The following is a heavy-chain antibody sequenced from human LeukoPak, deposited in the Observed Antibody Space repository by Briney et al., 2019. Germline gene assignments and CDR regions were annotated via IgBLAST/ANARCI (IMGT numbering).Heavy chain of an antibody. CDR1: GFTFSDHY. Sequence: GGSLRLSCAASGFTFSDHYMDWVRQAPGKGLEWVGRTRNKANSYTTEYAASVKGRFSISRDDSQNSLYLHMNSLQTDDTAVYFCARSGSYEAFDYWGQGTLIAVSS. V-gene: IGHV3-72*01. J-gene: IGHJ4*02. CDR2: TRNKANSYTT. CDR3: ARSGSYEAFDY. D-gene: IGHD3-22*01.